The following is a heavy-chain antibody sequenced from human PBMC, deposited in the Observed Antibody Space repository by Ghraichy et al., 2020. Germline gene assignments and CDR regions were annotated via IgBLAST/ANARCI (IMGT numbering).Heavy chain of an antibody. CDR1: GGSISSGDYY. Sequence: SETLSLTCTVSGGSISSGDYYWSWIRQPPGKGLEWIGYIYYSGSTYYNPSLKSRVTISVDTSKNQFSLKLSSVTAADTAVYYCAREPLWFADYPRWFDPWGQGTLVTVSS. CDR3: AREPLWFADYPRWFDP. J-gene: IGHJ5*02. V-gene: IGHV4-30-4*01. D-gene: IGHD3-10*01. CDR2: IYYSGST.